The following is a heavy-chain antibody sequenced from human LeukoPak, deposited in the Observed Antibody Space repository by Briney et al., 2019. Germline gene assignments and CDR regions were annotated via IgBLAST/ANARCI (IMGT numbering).Heavy chain of an antibody. D-gene: IGHD3-16*02. V-gene: IGHV1-8*01. CDR2: MNPNSGNT. CDR1: GYTCTSYD. J-gene: IGHJ4*02. CDR3: ARGPYYGLRLGELSPKIYYFDY. Sequence: ASVKVSCKASGYTCTSYDINWVRQATGQGLEWMGWMNPNSGNTGYAQKFQGRVTMTRNTSISTAYMELSSLRSEDTAVYYCARGPYYGLRLGELSPKIYYFDYWGQGTLVTVSS.